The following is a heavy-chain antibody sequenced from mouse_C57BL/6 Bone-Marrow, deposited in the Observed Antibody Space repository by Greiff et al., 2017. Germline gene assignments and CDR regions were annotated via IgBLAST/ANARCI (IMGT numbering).Heavy chain of an antibody. CDR1: GFNIKDDY. J-gene: IGHJ3*01. D-gene: IGHD1-1*02. V-gene: IGHV14-4*01. Sequence: EVQLQQSGAELVRPGASVKLSCTASGFNIKDDYMHWVKQRPEQGLEWIGWIDPENGDTEYASKFQGKATITADTSSNTAYLQLSSLTSEDTAVYYSTTGYGLFAYWGQGTLVTVSA. CDR2: IDPENGDT. CDR3: TTGYGLFAY.